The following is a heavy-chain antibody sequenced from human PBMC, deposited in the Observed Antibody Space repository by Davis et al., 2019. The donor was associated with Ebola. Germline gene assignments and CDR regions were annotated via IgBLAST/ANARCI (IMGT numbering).Heavy chain of an antibody. Sequence: GGSLRLSCAASGFTFSSYAMHWVRQAPGKGLEWVAVISYDGSNKYYADSVKGRFTISRDNSKNTLYLQMNSLRAEDTAVYYCAREGYSSSWIFWFDPWGQGTLVTVSS. J-gene: IGHJ5*02. D-gene: IGHD6-13*01. CDR3: AREGYSSSWIFWFDP. CDR2: ISYDGSNK. V-gene: IGHV3-30-3*01. CDR1: GFTFSSYA.